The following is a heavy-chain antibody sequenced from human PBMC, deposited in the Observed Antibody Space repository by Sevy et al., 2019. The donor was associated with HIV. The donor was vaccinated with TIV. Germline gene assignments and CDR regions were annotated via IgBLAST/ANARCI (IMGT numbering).Heavy chain of an antibody. CDR2: IYSNGNS. J-gene: IGHJ5*02. D-gene: IGHD6-19*01. CDR1: GGSITSYS. Sequence: SKTLSLTCTVSGGSITSYSWSWIRQPAGKGLEWLGRIYSNGNSNYDPSLKSRVTMSVDTSKNQFSLKLTSVNAADTAVYFCAREGGASSAWLENWFGPWGQGTLVTVSS. CDR3: AREGGASSAWLENWFGP. V-gene: IGHV4-4*07.